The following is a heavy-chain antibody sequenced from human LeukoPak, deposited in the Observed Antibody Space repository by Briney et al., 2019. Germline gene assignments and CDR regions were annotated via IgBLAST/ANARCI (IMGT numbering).Heavy chain of an antibody. V-gene: IGHV3-21*01. CDR3: ARGIYSGYDAPDY. D-gene: IGHD5-12*01. Sequence: PGGSLRLSCAASGFTFSSYSMNWVRQAPGKGLEWVSSISSSSSYIYYADSVKGRFTISRDNAKNSLYLQMNSLRAEDTAVHYCARGIYSGYDAPDYWGQGTLVTVSS. CDR2: ISSSSSYI. CDR1: GFTFSSYS. J-gene: IGHJ4*02.